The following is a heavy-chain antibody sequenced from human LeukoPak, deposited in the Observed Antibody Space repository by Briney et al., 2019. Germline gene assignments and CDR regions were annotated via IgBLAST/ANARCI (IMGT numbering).Heavy chain of an antibody. Sequence: GGSLRLSCAASGFTLSTYSMNWVRQAPGKGLEWVSSITSSSTYIYYADSGKGRFTISRDNAKNSLFLQMNSLRVEDTAVYYCASDTYKVFDLWGQGTLVTVSS. CDR3: ASDTYKVFDL. D-gene: IGHD1-1*01. J-gene: IGHJ5*02. CDR2: ITSSSTYI. CDR1: GFTLSTYS. V-gene: IGHV3-21*01.